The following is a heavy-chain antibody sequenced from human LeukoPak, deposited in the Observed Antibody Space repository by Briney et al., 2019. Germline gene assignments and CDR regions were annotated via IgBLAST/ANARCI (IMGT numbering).Heavy chain of an antibody. D-gene: IGHD6-19*01. CDR2: INPGGGST. Sequence: ASVKVSCKTSGYTFTSCYVHWVRQAPGQGLEWMGTINPGGGSTSYAQKFQGRITVTWDASTSTVYMELSGLISEDTAIYYCARDLGSGWYTVDYWGQGTLVTVSS. CDR3: ARDLGSGWYTVDY. V-gene: IGHV1-46*01. J-gene: IGHJ4*02. CDR1: GYTFTSCY.